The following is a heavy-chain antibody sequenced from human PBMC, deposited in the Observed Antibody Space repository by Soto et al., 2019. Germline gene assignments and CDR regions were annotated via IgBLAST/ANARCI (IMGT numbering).Heavy chain of an antibody. CDR2: IYHSGST. J-gene: IGHJ4*02. V-gene: IGHV4-30-2*01. Sequence: KPSETLSLTCAVSGGSISSVGYSWNWIRQPPGKGLEWIGYIYHSGSTYYSPSLKSRVTISVDRSTTQFTLKLSSVTAADTAVYYCASSSTAAPLNYWGQGALVTVSS. D-gene: IGHD6-6*01. CDR1: GGSISSVGYS. CDR3: ASSSTAAPLNY.